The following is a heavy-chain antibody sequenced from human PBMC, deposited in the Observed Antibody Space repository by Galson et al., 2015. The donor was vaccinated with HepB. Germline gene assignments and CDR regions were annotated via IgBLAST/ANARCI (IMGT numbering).Heavy chain of an antibody. CDR1: GITFSSYA. CDR2: ISGSGGNT. CDR3: APHSVGSYYDHFDY. V-gene: IGHV3-23*01. J-gene: IGHJ4*02. Sequence: SLRLSCAASGITFSSYAMSWVRQAPGKGLEWVSGISGSGGNTYYVDSVKGRFTISRDNSKNTLYLQMNSLRAEDTALYYCAPHSVGSYYDHFDYWGQGTLVTVSS. D-gene: IGHD1-26*01.